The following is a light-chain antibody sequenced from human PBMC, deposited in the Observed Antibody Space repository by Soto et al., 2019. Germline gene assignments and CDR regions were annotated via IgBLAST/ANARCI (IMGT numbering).Light chain of an antibody. Sequence: EIVMTQSPATLSVSPGEGATLSCRASQGIGYTLAWYQQKPGQTPRLLIYDTSIRATGVPARFSGSRSGAEFTLTISSLQSEDFAVYYCQHYVNWPLTFGGGTKVESK. CDR3: QHYVNWPLT. J-gene: IGKJ4*01. CDR2: DTS. CDR1: QGIGYT. V-gene: IGKV3-15*01.